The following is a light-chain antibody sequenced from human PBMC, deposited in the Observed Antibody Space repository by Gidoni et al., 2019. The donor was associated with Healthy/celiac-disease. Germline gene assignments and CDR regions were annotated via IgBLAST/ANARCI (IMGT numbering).Light chain of an antibody. Sequence: IQITPSPSTLSASVGDRVTIPCRASQSLSSWLAWYQQKPGNAPKLLIYKESSLESGVPSRFSGSGSGTEFTLTISSLQPDDFATYYCQQYNSYSSITFXQXTRLEIK. V-gene: IGKV1-5*03. J-gene: IGKJ5*01. CDR3: QQYNSYSSIT. CDR1: QSLSSW. CDR2: KES.